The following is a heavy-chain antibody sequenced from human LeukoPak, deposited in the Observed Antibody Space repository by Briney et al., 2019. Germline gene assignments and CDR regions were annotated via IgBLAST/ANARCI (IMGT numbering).Heavy chain of an antibody. J-gene: IGHJ6*03. Sequence: ASVKVSCKSSGYIFRNYGINWVRQAPGQGLEWMGCISGYNGNTNYAQKLQGRLTLTTDPPTSTAYMDLRSLRSDHTAVYYCARLQPHRLESTSHYHYSYMDVWGKGTTLTLSS. CDR3: ARLQPHRLESTSHYHYSYMDV. V-gene: IGHV1-18*01. D-gene: IGHD1-1*01. CDR1: GYIFRNYG. CDR2: ISGYNGNT.